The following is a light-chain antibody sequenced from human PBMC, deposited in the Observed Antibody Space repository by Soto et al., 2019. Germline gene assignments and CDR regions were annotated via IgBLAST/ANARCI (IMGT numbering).Light chain of an antibody. CDR1: QNVNNR. J-gene: IGKJ1*01. Sequence: EIVMTQSPAMLSVSPGERATLSCRASQNVNNRLAWYQQKAGQPPRLLIYGASTRATGSPDRFSGSGSGTEFTLTSRILQSEDFAVYYCQHFNSWPLLFGQGTKVEIK. V-gene: IGKV3-15*01. CDR2: GAS. CDR3: QHFNSWPLL.